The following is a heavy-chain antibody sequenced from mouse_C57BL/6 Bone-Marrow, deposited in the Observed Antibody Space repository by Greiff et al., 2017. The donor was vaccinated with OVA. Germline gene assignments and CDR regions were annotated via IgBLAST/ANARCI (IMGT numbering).Heavy chain of an antibody. J-gene: IGHJ4*01. CDR2: IYPGNSDT. CDR3: TKVNWAYAMDY. D-gene: IGHD4-1*01. V-gene: IGHV1-5*01. CDR1: GYTFTSYW. Sequence: VQLQQSGTVLARPGASVKMSCKTSGYTFTSYWMHWVKQRPGPGLEWIGDIYPGNSDTSSNQKFKGKAKLTAVTSASTAYMELSSLTNEDSAVYYCTKVNWAYAMDYWGQGTSVTVSS.